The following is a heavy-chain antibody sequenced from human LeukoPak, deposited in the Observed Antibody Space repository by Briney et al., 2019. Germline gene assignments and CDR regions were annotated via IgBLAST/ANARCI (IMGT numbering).Heavy chain of an antibody. J-gene: IGHJ4*02. Sequence: SETLSLTCTVSGASISGYYWSWIRQPPGKGLEWIGYMHSTGSTNQNPSLKSRVTMSVDASKNRFSLKLTSVTAADTAVYYCARYHCPTDICDGFDYWGLGTLVTVST. CDR2: MHSTGST. CDR3: ARYHCPTDICDGFDY. V-gene: IGHV4-59*01. D-gene: IGHD2-8*01. CDR1: GASISGYY.